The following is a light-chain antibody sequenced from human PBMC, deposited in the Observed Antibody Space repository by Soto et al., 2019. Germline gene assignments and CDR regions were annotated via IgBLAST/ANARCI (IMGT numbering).Light chain of an antibody. CDR2: GAS. J-gene: IGKJ5*01. V-gene: IGKV3-15*01. CDR1: QSVSSN. CDR3: QQRSNWIT. Sequence: EILLTQSPGNLSLSPGERATLSCRASQSVSSNLAWYQQKPGQAPRLLIYGASTRATGIPARLSGSGSGTDFTLTISSLQSEDVALYYCQQRSNWITFGQGTRLEIK.